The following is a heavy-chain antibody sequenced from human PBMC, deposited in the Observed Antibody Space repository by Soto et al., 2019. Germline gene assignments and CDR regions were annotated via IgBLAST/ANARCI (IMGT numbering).Heavy chain of an antibody. CDR2: ISYDGSNK. CDR3: AKRRLNTITSLSDF. J-gene: IGHJ1*01. Sequence: GGSLRLSCAASGFTFSSYAMHWVRQAPGKGLEWVAVISYDGSNKYYADSVKGRFTISRDNSDNTLHLQMNSLRDDDTAIYYCAKRRLNTITSLSDFWGQGVQVTVSS. V-gene: IGHV3-30-3*02. D-gene: IGHD2-2*01. CDR1: GFTFSSYA.